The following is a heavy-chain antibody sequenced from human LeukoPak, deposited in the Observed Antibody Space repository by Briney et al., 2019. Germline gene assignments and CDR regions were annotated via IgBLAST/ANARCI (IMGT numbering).Heavy chain of an antibody. V-gene: IGHV3-11*01. Sequence: GGSLRLSYAASGFTFSDYYMSWIRQAPGKGLEWVSYISSSGSTIYYADSVKGRFTISRDNAKNSPYLQMNSLRAEDTAVYYCAARGDWNYDNWFDPWGQGTLVTVSS. CDR1: GFTFSDYY. CDR2: ISSSGSTI. D-gene: IGHD1-7*01. J-gene: IGHJ5*02. CDR3: AARGDWNYDNWFDP.